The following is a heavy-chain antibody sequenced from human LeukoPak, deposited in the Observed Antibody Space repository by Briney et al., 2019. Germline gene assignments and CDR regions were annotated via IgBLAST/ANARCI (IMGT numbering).Heavy chain of an antibody. D-gene: IGHD3-22*01. CDR3: AREGTWYYDSSGYRDAFDI. CDR2: ISSSSSYI. Sequence: PGGSLRLSCAASGFTFSSYSMNWVRQAPGKVLEWVSSISSSSSYIYYADSVKGRFTISRDNAKNSLYLQMNSLRAEDTAVYYCAREGTWYYDSSGYRDAFDIWGQGTMVTVSS. V-gene: IGHV3-21*01. J-gene: IGHJ3*02. CDR1: GFTFSSYS.